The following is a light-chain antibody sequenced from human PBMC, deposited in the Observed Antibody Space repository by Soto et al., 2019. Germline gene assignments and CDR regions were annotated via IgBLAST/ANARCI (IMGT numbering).Light chain of an antibody. CDR2: KVS. J-gene: IGLJ3*02. V-gene: IGLV2-14*01. Sequence: QSALTQPASVSWSPRQSITISCTGTSSDVGDGDFVSWYQQRPGNAPKLMIYKVSNRPSGVSNRFSGSKSGNTASLTISGLQAEDEADYYCCSYTRSYTWVFGGGTKLTVL. CDR3: CSYTRSYTWV. CDR1: SSDVGDGDF.